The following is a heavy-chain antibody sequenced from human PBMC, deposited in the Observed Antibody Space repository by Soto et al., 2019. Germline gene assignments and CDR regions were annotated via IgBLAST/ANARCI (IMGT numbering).Heavy chain of an antibody. V-gene: IGHV1-18*01. J-gene: IGHJ3*02. CDR2: ISAYNGNT. Sequence: ASVKVSCKAPGYTFTSYGISWVRQAPGQGLEWMGWISAYNGNTNYAQKLQGRVTMTTDTSTSTAYMELRSLRSDDTAVYYCARDLLAGVGYTPLGVVFDIGGKGTMATV. CDR1: GYTFTSYG. CDR3: ARDLLAGVGYTPLGVVFDI. D-gene: IGHD2-8*02.